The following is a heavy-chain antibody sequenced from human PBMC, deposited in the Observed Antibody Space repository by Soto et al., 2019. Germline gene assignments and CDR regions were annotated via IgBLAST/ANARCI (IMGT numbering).Heavy chain of an antibody. CDR3: ARDPYGAYAFDI. D-gene: IGHD4-17*01. CDR2: IYYSGST. J-gene: IGHJ3*02. CDR1: GGSISSSSYY. V-gene: IGHV4-31*03. Sequence: SETLSLTCTVSGGSISSSSYYWGWIRRPPGKGLEWIGYIYYSGSTYYNPSLKSRVTISVDTSKNQFSLKLSSVTAADTAVYYCARDPYGAYAFDIWGQGTMVTVSS.